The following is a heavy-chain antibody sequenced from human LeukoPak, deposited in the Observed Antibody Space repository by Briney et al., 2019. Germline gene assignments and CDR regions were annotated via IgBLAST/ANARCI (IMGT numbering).Heavy chain of an antibody. CDR2: IYYSRST. D-gene: IGHD3-3*01. Sequence: SSETLSLTCTVPGGPISNSRYSWGWIPQPPGKGLDWPGSIYYSRSTYYNPCLKSGVTISVDTSKNQFSLKRSSVTAADTAVYYCARDLYGFWSGYSNDNWFDPWGQGTLVTVSS. V-gene: IGHV4-39*07. CDR3: ARDLYGFWSGYSNDNWFDP. J-gene: IGHJ5*02. CDR1: GGPISNSRYS.